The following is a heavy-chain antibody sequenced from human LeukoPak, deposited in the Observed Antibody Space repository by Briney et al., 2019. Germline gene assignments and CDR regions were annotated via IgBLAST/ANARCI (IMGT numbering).Heavy chain of an antibody. Sequence: SETLSLTCTVSGGSISSSSYYWGWIRQPPGKGLEWIRSIYYSGSTYYNPSLKSRVTISVDTSKNQFSLKLSSVTAADTAVYYCARVEYSSSSGDYWGQGTLVTVSS. J-gene: IGHJ4*02. CDR1: GGSISSSSYY. D-gene: IGHD6-6*01. V-gene: IGHV4-39*01. CDR3: ARVEYSSSSGDY. CDR2: IYYSGST.